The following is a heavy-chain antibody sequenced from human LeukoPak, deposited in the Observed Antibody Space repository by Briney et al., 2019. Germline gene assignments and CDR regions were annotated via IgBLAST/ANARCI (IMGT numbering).Heavy chain of an antibody. V-gene: IGHV3-23*01. J-gene: IGHJ4*02. D-gene: IGHD2/OR15-2a*01. CDR3: AKGPLLWN. CDR1: GFTFSTYW. Sequence: GGSLRLSCAASGFTFSTYWMNWVRQAPGKGLEWVSAISGSGGSTYYADSVKGRFTISRDNSRNTLYLQMNSLRAEDTAVYYCAKGPLLWNWGQGTLVAVSS. CDR2: ISGSGGST.